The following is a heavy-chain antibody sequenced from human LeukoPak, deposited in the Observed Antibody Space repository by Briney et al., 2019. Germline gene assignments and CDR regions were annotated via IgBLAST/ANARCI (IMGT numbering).Heavy chain of an antibody. D-gene: IGHD3-10*01. CDR2: INPNSGGT. CDR1: GYTFTGYY. J-gene: IGHJ4*02. V-gene: IGHV1-2*02. Sequence: ASVKVSCKASGYTFTGYYMHWVRQAPGQGLEWMGWINPNSGGTNYAQKLQGRVTMTTDTSTSTAYMELRSLRSDDTAVYYCAGGPDGDEYFDYWGQGTLVTVSS. CDR3: AGGPDGDEYFDY.